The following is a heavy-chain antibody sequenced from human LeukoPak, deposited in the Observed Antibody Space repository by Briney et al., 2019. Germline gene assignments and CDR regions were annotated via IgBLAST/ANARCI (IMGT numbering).Heavy chain of an antibody. D-gene: IGHD3-10*01. CDR3: AKEYYYGSGSYSDY. CDR2: ISGSGGST. J-gene: IGHJ4*02. CDR1: GFSIRTYG. V-gene: IGHV3-23*01. Sequence: GGSLRLSCVASGFSIRTYGVTWVRQAPGKGLEWVSAISGSGGSTYYADSVKGRFTISRDNSKNTLYLQMNSLRAEDAAVYYCAKEYYYGSGSYSDYWGQGTLVTVSS.